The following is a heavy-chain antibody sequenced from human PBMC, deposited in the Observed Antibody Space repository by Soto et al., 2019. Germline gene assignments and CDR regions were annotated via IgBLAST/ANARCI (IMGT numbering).Heavy chain of an antibody. Sequence: GGSLRLSCAASGFTFSSYGMHWVRQAPGKGLEWVAVIWYDGSNKYYADSVKGRFTISRDNSKNTLYLQMNSLRAEDTAVYYCARDGPPYCSGGSCYSNYYYYYMDVWGKGTTVTVSS. V-gene: IGHV3-33*01. J-gene: IGHJ6*03. D-gene: IGHD2-15*01. CDR2: IWYDGSNK. CDR1: GFTFSSYG. CDR3: ARDGPPYCSGGSCYSNYYYYYMDV.